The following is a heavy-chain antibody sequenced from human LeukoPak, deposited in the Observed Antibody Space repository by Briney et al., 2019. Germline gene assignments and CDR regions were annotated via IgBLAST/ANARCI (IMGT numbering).Heavy chain of an antibody. CDR2: IWYDGSNK. V-gene: IGHV3-33*01. D-gene: IGHD1-1*01. CDR3: ARDDGFDGVGTGSLDY. CDR1: GFTFSSYG. J-gene: IGHJ4*02. Sequence: GRSLRLSCAASGFTFSSYGMHWVRQAPGKGLEWVAVIWYDGSNKYYADSVKGRFTISRDNSKNTLYLQMNSLRAEDTAVYYCARDDGFDGVGTGSLDYWGQGTLVTVSS.